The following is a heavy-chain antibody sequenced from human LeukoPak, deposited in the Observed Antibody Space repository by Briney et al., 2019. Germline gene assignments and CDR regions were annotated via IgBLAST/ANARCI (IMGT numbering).Heavy chain of an antibody. D-gene: IGHD4-17*01. J-gene: IGHJ4*02. CDR2: ISSSGSTI. CDR3: APPTVTTGY. CDR1: GFTFSNYE. V-gene: IGHV3-48*03. Sequence: GGSLKLSCAASGFTFSNYEMNRVRQAPGKGLEWVSYISSSGSTIYYADSVKGRFTISRDNAKNSLYLQMNSLRAEDTAVYYCAPPTVTTGYWGQGTLVTVTS.